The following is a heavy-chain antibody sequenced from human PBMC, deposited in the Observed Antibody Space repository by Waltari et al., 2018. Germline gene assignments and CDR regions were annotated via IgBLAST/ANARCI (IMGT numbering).Heavy chain of an antibody. J-gene: IGHJ5*02. D-gene: IGHD4-17*01. CDR2: IYYRGSSS. V-gene: IGHV4-39*01. CDR1: GGSISTRSSS. CDR3: ARRIPRLTTWFDP. Sequence: QLQLQESGPGLVKPSETLSLTCTVSGGSISTRSSSWGWIRQPPGKGLEWIGSIYYRGSSSFYNPSLKSRVTISVDTSKNQFSLKLSAVTAADTAVYYCARRIPRLTTWFDPWGQGTLVTVSS.